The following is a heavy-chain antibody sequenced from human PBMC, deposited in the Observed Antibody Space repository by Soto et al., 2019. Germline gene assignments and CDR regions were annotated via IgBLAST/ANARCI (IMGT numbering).Heavy chain of an antibody. CDR3: ARTIAAAGAFDI. V-gene: IGHV3-64*01. Sequence: EVQLVESGGGLVQPGGSLRLSCAASGFTFSSYAMHWVRQAPGKGLEYVSAISSNGGSTYYANSVKGRFTISRDNSKNTLYLQMGSLRAEDMAVYYCARTIAAAGAFDIWGRGTMVTVSS. D-gene: IGHD6-13*01. J-gene: IGHJ3*02. CDR2: ISSNGGST. CDR1: GFTFSSYA.